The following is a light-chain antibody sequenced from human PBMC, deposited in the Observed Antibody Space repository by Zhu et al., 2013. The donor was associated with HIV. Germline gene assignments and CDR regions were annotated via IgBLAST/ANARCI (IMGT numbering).Light chain of an antibody. CDR1: LSVSSN. CDR2: GAS. CDR3: QQYGGSPRT. Sequence: VMTQSPATVSVSPGETAILSCRASLSVSSNLAWYQQRPGQSPRLLIYGASSRATGIPDRFSGSGSGTDFTLTISRLEPEDFAVYYCQQYGGSPRTFGQGTKVEIK. V-gene: IGKV3-20*01. J-gene: IGKJ1*01.